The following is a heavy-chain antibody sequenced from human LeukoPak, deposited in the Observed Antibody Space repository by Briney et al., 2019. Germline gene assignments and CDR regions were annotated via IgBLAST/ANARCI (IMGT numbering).Heavy chain of an antibody. CDR2: INQESSEK. CDR3: AREVDRSFGY. Sequence: PGGSLRLSCAASGFRLSGFWMSWVRQAPGKGPEWVANINQESSEKYYVDSVRGRFTISRDNAKNSLSLQMNSLRVEDTAVYYCAREVDRSFGYSGQGNVVSASS. J-gene: IGHJ4*02. D-gene: IGHD1-26*01. V-gene: IGHV3-7*01. CDR1: GFRLSGFW.